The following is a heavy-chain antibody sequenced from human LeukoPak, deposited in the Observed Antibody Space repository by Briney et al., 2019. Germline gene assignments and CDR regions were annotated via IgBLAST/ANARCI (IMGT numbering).Heavy chain of an antibody. CDR1: GFTFSSYG. J-gene: IGHJ4*02. D-gene: IGHD3-22*01. CDR3: TTDGSDGDYGYYDSSGYSQYYFDY. CDR2: IRYDGSNK. Sequence: GGSLRLSCAASGFTFSSYGMHWVRQAPGKGLEWVAFIRYDGSNKYYSDSVKGRFTISRDNSKNTLYLQMNSLRVEDTAVYYCTTDGSDGDYGYYDSSGYSQYYFDYWGQGTLVTVSS. V-gene: IGHV3-30*02.